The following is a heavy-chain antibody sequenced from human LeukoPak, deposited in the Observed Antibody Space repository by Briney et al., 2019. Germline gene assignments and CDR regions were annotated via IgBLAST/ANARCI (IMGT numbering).Heavy chain of an antibody. V-gene: IGHV5-51*01. Sequence: GESLKISCKGSGYSFTRYWIGWVRQMPGQGLEWMGIIFPGDSNGRYSPSFQGQVTISADKSISTAYLQWSSLKASDTAMYYCARLSTGSLGFDYWGQGTLVTVSS. J-gene: IGHJ4*02. D-gene: IGHD1-26*01. CDR2: IFPGDSNG. CDR3: ARLSTGSLGFDY. CDR1: GYSFTRYW.